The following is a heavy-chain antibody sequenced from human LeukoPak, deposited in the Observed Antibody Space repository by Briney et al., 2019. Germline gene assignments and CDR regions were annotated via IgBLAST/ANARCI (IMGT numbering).Heavy chain of an antibody. CDR2: IYYSGST. CDR3: ARVNLAADNWFDP. CDR1: GGSISGYY. Sequence: SETLSLTCTVSGGSISGYYWSWIRQPPGKGLEWIGYIYYSGSTNYNPSLKSRVTISVDTSKNQFSLKLSSVTAADTAVYYCARVNLAADNWFDPWGQGTLVTVSS. D-gene: IGHD6-25*01. J-gene: IGHJ5*02. V-gene: IGHV4-59*08.